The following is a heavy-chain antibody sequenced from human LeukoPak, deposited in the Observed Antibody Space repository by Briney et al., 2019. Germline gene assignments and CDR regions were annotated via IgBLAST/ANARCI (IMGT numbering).Heavy chain of an antibody. CDR2: RKKDGSER. D-gene: IGHD3-10*01. CDR3: ARERHHFASGRYSMINSYYYYYGMDV. Sequence: GGSLRLSCAASGFSLSDYWMSWVRQAPGKGLEWVANRKKDGSERYYADSVKGRFTISRDNAKNPLYLQMNSLRAEDTAVYYCARERHHFASGRYSMINSYYYYYGMDVWGQGTTVTVSS. J-gene: IGHJ6*02. V-gene: IGHV3-7*01. CDR1: GFSLSDYW.